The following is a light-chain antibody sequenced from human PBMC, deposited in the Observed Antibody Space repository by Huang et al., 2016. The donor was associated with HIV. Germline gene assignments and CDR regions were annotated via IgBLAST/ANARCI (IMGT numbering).Light chain of an antibody. J-gene: IGKJ2*01. CDR3: QQTYNVPRT. Sequence: DIQMTQSPSSLSASIGDRVTMSCRASQTVYMYLNWYRQTPGRAPQRLIYAASNLQSDVPSRFSGTGSGTNFTLTISSLQPEDFVIYFCQQTYNVPRTFGQGTALEIK. V-gene: IGKV1-39*01. CDR1: QTVYMY. CDR2: AAS.